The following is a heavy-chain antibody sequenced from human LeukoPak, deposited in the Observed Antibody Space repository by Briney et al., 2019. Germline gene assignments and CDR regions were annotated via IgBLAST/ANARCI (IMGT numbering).Heavy chain of an antibody. CDR3: ARRSLGYDNSGHRMGGGYGIDV. Sequence: GESLKISCKGSGYYFTSYWVSWVRQMPGKGLEWMGRIDPSDSYTDYSPSFQGHVTISADKSISTAYLQWSSLQASDTAMYYCARRSLGYDNSGHRMGGGYGIDVWGQGTTVTVSS. V-gene: IGHV5-10-1*01. D-gene: IGHD3-22*01. CDR1: GYYFTSYW. J-gene: IGHJ6*02. CDR2: IDPSDSYT.